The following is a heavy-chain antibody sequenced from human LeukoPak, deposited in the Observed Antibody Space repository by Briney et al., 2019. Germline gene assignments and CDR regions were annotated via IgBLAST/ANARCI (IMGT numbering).Heavy chain of an antibody. CDR1: GYPFNNYD. J-gene: IGHJ6*03. V-gene: IGHV1-46*02. D-gene: IGHD2-21*02. CDR2: ISPRGGST. Sequence: ASVKVSCKASGYPFNNYDINWVRQAPGQGLEWLGLISPRGGSTWYAQRFQGRVTMTRDTSTITVYMELSSLRFEDTAVYYCARDSWACGGDCYVRYYYYYMDVWGKGTTVTISS. CDR3: ARDSWACGGDCYVRYYYYYMDV.